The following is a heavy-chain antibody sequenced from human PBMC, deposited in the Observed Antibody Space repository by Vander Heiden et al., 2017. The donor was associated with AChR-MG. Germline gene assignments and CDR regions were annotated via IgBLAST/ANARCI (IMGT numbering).Heavy chain of an antibody. V-gene: IGHV3-7*01. J-gene: IGHJ3*02. D-gene: IGHD6-13*01. Sequence: EVPLVESGGGVVQPGGSLRLSCAASGFTFGSYWMSWVRQAPGKGLEWVANIKQDGSEKYYVDSVKGRFTIARDNAKNSLYLQMNSLRAEDTAVYYCARDNIAAALGAFDIWGQGTMVTVSS. CDR1: GFTFGSYW. CDR3: ARDNIAAALGAFDI. CDR2: IKQDGSEK.